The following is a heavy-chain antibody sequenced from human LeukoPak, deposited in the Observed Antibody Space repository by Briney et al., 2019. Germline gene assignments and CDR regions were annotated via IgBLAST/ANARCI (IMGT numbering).Heavy chain of an antibody. V-gene: IGHV1-2*02. D-gene: IGHD6-13*01. CDR1: GYTFTVYY. CDR3: ARDSKGVAAAGTPPYNWFDP. J-gene: IGHJ5*02. Sequence: ASVTVSCKASGYTFTVYYMHWVRQAPGQGLEWMGWINPNSGGTNYAQKFQGRVTMTRDTSISTAYMELSRLRSDDTAVYYCARDSKGVAAAGTPPYNWFDPWGQGTLVTVSS. CDR2: INPNSGGT.